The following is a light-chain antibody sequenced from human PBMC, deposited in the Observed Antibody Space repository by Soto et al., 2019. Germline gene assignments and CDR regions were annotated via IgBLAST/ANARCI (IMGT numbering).Light chain of an antibody. V-gene: IGLV4-60*03. CDR1: SGHSSYS. Sequence: QLVLTQSSSASASLGSSVKLTCTLSSGHSSYSIAWHQQQPGKAPRYLMKLEGSGSYNKGTGVPDRFSGSSSGADRYLTISNLQSEDEADYFCETWDSYPQLFGGGTKLTVL. CDR2: LEGSGSY. CDR3: ETWDSYPQL. J-gene: IGLJ2*01.